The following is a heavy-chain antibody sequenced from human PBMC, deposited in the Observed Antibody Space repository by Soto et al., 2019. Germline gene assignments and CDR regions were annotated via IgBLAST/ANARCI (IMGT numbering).Heavy chain of an antibody. CDR1: GDTFNFYS. CDR3: ASSSGSGYRAFDY. Sequence: QVQLVQSGAEVKRPGSSVKVSCKASGDTFNFYSINWVRQAPGLGLEWMGRVNPIVSMSNYAQKFQGRVTMTADKSTSTAYMELSILRSEDTAIYYCASSSGSGYRAFDYWGQGALVTVSS. D-gene: IGHD3-10*01. V-gene: IGHV1-69*02. J-gene: IGHJ4*02. CDR2: VNPIVSMS.